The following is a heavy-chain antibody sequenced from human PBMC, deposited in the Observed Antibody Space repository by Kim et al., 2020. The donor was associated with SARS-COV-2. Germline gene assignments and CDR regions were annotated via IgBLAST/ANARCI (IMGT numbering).Heavy chain of an antibody. CDR3: TRHVSCTGGNCYSFDY. D-gene: IGHD2-15*01. J-gene: IGHJ4*02. CDR2: IISKANNYAT. V-gene: IGHV3-73*01. CDR1: GFSFSGSG. Sequence: GGSLKLSCAASGFSFSGSGIHWVRQASEKLLECFGRIISKANNYATAYAASVKGRFTISRDDSKNTAFLQMDSLKTEDTAVYYCTRHVSCTGGNCYSFDYWGQGTLVTVSS.